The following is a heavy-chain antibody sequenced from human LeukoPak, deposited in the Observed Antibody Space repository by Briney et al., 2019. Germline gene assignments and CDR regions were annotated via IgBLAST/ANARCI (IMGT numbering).Heavy chain of an antibody. D-gene: IGHD1-26*01. V-gene: IGHV3-30*04. CDR3: AREAVGAIYFDY. Sequence: AGGSLRLSCAASGFTFSRYAMHWVRQAPGKGLEWLAFISYGGSNKYYADSVKGRFPISRDNSKNTVYLQMNSLRVEDTAVYFCAREAVGAIYFDYWGQGTLVTVSS. J-gene: IGHJ4*02. CDR1: GFTFSRYA. CDR2: ISYGGSNK.